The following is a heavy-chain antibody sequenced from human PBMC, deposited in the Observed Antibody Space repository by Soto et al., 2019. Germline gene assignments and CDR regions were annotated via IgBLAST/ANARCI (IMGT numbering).Heavy chain of an antibody. Sequence: GESLKISCKGSGYSFTSYWIGSVRQMPGKGLEWMGIIYPGDSDTRYSPSFQGQVTISADKSISTAYLQWSSLKASDTAMYYCARTAYCGGDCYPRYYYYGMDVWGQGTTVTVSS. CDR2: IYPGDSDT. V-gene: IGHV5-51*01. J-gene: IGHJ6*02. CDR1: GYSFTSYW. CDR3: ARTAYCGGDCYPRYYYYGMDV. D-gene: IGHD2-21*02.